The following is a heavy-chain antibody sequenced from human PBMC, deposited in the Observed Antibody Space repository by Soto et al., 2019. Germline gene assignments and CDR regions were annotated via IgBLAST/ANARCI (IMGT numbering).Heavy chain of an antibody. CDR2: ISGSGGDT. CDR1: GFTFSSYG. V-gene: IGHV3-23*01. D-gene: IGHD6-6*01. J-gene: IGHJ4*02. CDR3: AKSLQSISFRTFDY. Sequence: EVQLLDSGGGLVQPGGSLRLSCVASGFTFSSYGMSWIRQAPGKGLEWVSAISGSGGDTNYADSVKGRFTISRDNSKNTLYLQMNSLRVEATAVFYCAKSLQSISFRTFDYWGQGTLATVSS.